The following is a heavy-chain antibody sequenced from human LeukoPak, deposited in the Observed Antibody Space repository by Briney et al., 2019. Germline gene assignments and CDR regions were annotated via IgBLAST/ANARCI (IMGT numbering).Heavy chain of an antibody. CDR1: AYTLSSYL. CDR3: ARDLGLRGVTNWFDP. D-gene: IGHD3-10*01. Sequence: GASVKVSCKASAYTLSSYLMHWVRQAPGQGLERMGLIDPSSGSTGYAQKLQGRVTMTRDTSTSTVYMELSSLRSEDTAVYYCARDLGLRGVTNWFDPWGQGTLVTVSS. J-gene: IGHJ5*02. CDR2: IDPSSGST. V-gene: IGHV1-46*04.